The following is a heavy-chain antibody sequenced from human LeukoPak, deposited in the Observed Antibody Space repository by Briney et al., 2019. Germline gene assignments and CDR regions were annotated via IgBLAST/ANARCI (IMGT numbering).Heavy chain of an antibody. CDR3: AKDPTDFDNSGQTYFDS. J-gene: IGHJ4*02. Sequence: GGSLRLSCAASGFTFSSYWVTWVRQAPGKGLEWVSGISGSGGITFYADSVKGRFTISRDNSKNTLFLQMNSLRAEDTAVYYCAKDPTDFDNSGQTYFDSWGQGTLVTVSS. CDR1: GFTFSSYW. CDR2: ISGSGGIT. V-gene: IGHV3-23*01. D-gene: IGHD3-22*01.